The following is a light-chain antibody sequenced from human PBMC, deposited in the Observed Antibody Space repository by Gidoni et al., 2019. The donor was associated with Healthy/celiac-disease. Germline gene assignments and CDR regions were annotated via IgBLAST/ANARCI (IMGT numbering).Light chain of an antibody. V-gene: IGLV2-14*01. J-gene: IGLJ2*01. CDR1: SSDVGGYSY. CDR2: EVS. CDR3: SSYTSSSTEV. Sequence: QSALTQPASVSGSPGQSITISCTGTSSDVGGYSYVSWYQQHPGKAPKLMIYEVSNRPSGVSNRFSGSTSGNTASLTISGLQAEDEADYYCSSYTSSSTEVFGGGTKLTVL.